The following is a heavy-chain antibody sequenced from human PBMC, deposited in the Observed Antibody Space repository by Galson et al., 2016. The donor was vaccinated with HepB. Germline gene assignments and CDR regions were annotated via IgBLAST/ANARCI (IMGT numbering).Heavy chain of an antibody. CDR3: ARDIWCESSDYYNNYYCYYGMDV. Sequence: SVKVSCKASGYTFTTFLISWVRQAPGQGLEWMGWISAYNGKTNYAQRFQGRVTMTTDTSTNTAYMELRSLRSDDTAVYYCARDIWCESSDYYNNYYCYYGMDVWGQGTTVTVSS. V-gene: IGHV1-18*01. CDR1: GYTFTTFL. D-gene: IGHD3-22*01. CDR2: ISAYNGKT. J-gene: IGHJ6*02.